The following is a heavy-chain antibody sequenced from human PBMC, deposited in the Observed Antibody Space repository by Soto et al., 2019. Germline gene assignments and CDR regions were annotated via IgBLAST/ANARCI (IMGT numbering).Heavy chain of an antibody. CDR3: ARGYSYGPNWESDALDI. V-gene: IGHV3-30-3*01. CDR2: ISYHGSTE. J-gene: IGHJ3*02. D-gene: IGHD5-18*01. CDR1: GFSFSIYA. Sequence: QVQLVESGGGVVQPGRSLRLSRAASGFSFSIYAMHWVRQAPGKGLEWVAVISYHGSTEYYGDSVKGRFTISRDNSKNPLYLQMYSLRPEDTAIYYCARGYSYGPNWESDALDIWGQGAMVTVSS.